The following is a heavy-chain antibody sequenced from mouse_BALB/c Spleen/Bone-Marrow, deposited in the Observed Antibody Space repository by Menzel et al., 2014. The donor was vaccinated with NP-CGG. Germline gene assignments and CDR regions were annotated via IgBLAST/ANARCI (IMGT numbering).Heavy chain of an antibody. CDR3: PRRTLAMDY. Sequence: QVQLQQSGPDLVRPGSSVKMSCKASDYTFTTYWMHWVKQRPGQGLEWIGMIDPSTSETRLNQKFKDKATLIVDKSSNTAYMQLSSLTSEDSAVYYCPRRTLAMDYWGQGTSVTVSS. V-gene: IGHV1S127*01. CDR2: IDPSTSET. J-gene: IGHJ4*01. CDR1: DYTFTTYW.